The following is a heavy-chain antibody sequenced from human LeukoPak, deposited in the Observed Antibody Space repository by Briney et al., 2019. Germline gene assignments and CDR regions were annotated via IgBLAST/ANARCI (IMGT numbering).Heavy chain of an antibody. V-gene: IGHV3-21*01. CDR1: GFTFSSYS. Sequence: PGGSLRLSCAASGFTFSSYSMNWVRQAPGKGLEWVSSISSSSSYIYYADSVKGRFTISRDNSKNTLYLQMNSLRAEDTAVYYCARELGIAVAGKGNWFDPWGQGTLVTVSS. CDR3: ARELGIAVAGKGNWFDP. J-gene: IGHJ5*02. CDR2: ISSSSSYI. D-gene: IGHD6-19*01.